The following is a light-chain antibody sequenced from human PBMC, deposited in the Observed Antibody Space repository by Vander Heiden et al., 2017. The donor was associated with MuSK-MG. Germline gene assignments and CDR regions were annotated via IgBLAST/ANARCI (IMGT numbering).Light chain of an antibody. CDR3: RRSDATPRT. V-gene: IGKV1-39*01. CDR2: AVS. CDR1: QNINSY. Sequence: DMHMICADSSVSASVGDRVTITSRASQNINSYLHRYQPKPVKAPKLLIYAVSNSQSRVPSRFKGGGVVRYFTLTIMSMQPQDFATSCFRRSDATPRTFGQGTRVDVK. J-gene: IGKJ1*01.